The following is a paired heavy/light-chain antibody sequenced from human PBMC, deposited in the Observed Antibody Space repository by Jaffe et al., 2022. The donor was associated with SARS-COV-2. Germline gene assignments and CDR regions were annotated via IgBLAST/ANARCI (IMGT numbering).Light chain of an antibody. J-gene: IGLJ1*01. V-gene: IGLV2-8*01. Sequence: QSALTQPPSASGSPGQSVTISCTGTSSDVGGYNYVSWYQQHPGKAPKLMIYEVSKRPSGVPDRFSGSKSGNTASLTVSGLQAEDEADYYCSSYAGSIAFVFGTGTKVTVL. CDR2: EVS. CDR1: SSDVGGYNY. CDR3: SSYAGSIAFV.
Heavy chain of an antibody. J-gene: IGHJ4*02. CDR1: GFTLKNFA. CDR3: TKDEGDLLRFFDS. V-gene: IGHV3-9*01. D-gene: IGHD3-3*01. Sequence: VQLVESGGGLVEPGRSLRLSCAASGFTLKNFAMHWVRQVPGKGLEWVSGISRNSGSIGYAESVKGRFTISRDNAKNSLYLQMNSLRAEDTALYYCTKDEGDLLRFFDSWGQGTLVTVPS. CDR2: ISRNSGSI.